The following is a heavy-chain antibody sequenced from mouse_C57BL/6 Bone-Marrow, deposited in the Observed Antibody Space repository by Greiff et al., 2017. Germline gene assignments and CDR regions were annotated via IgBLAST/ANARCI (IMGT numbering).Heavy chain of an antibody. J-gene: IGHJ2*01. CDR2: IDPETGGT. V-gene: IGHV1-15*01. CDR1: GYTFTDYE. D-gene: IGHD1-1*01. Sequence: VQLQESGAELVRPGASVTLSCKASGYTFTDYEMHWVKQTPVHGLEWIGAIDPETGGTAYNQKFKGKAILTADKSSSTAYMELRSRTSEDSAVYYCTRSFITTVVAFDYWGQGTTLTVSS. CDR3: TRSFITTVVAFDY.